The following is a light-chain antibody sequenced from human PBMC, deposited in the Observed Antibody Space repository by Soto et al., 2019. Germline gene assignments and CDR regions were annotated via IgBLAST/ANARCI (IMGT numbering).Light chain of an antibody. CDR2: LGS. J-gene: IGKJ2*01. Sequence: DIVMTQSPLSLPVTPGEPASISCRSSQTLLHSNAYNYLDWYLQKPGQSPQLLIYLGSNRASGVPDRFSGSGSGTDFTLKISRVEAEDVGVYYCMQALHTPRTFGQGTKLEIK. CDR3: MQALHTPRT. CDR1: QTLLHSNAYNY. V-gene: IGKV2-28*01.